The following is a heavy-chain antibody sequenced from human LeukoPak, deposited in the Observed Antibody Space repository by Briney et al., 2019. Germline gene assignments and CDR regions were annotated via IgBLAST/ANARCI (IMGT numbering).Heavy chain of an antibody. Sequence: SETLSLTCAVYSGSFSGYYWSWIRQPPGKGLEWIGEINHSGSTNYNPSLKSRVTISVDTSKNQFSLKLSSVTAADTAVYYCAGRTVTTLDYWGQGTLVTVSS. D-gene: IGHD4-17*01. V-gene: IGHV4-34*01. CDR1: SGSFSGYY. J-gene: IGHJ4*02. CDR2: INHSGST. CDR3: AGRTVTTLDY.